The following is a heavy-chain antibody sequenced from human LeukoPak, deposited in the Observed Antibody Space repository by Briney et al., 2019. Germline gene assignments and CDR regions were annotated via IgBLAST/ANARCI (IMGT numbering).Heavy chain of an antibody. V-gene: IGHV3-9*01. CDR3: AHHISYSSSYYFDY. J-gene: IGHJ4*02. CDR1: GFTFDDYA. Sequence: PGRSLRLSCAASGFTFDDYAMHWVRQAPGKGLEWVSGISWNGGSIGYADSVKGRFTISRDNAKNSLYLHMNSLRAEDTALYYCAHHISYSSSYYFDYWGQGTLVTVSS. D-gene: IGHD6-13*01. CDR2: ISWNGGSI.